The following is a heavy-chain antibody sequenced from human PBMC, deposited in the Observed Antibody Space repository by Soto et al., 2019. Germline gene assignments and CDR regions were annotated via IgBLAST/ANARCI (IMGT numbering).Heavy chain of an antibody. V-gene: IGHV4-59*02. D-gene: IGHD6-19*01. J-gene: IGHJ4*02. CDR3: ARGPVYGSDWNGRVDY. Sequence: SESLFLTGTVSGCSVSSFYWSWIRQPPGKGLEWIGYIYDSGSTNYNPSLKSRVTISVDTSKNQFSLHLDSVTAADTAVYYCARGPVYGSDWNGRVDYWGRGTLVTVSS. CDR2: IYDSGST. CDR1: GCSVSSFY.